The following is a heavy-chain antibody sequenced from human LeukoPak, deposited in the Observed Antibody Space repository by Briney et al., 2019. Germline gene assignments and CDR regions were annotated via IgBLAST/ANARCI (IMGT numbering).Heavy chain of an antibody. D-gene: IGHD2-2*01. CDR2: ISGSGGTT. V-gene: IGHV3-23*01. CDR3: ARDQVVPAANYYYYYYGMDV. J-gene: IGHJ6*02. CDR1: GFTFNNYA. Sequence: GGSLRLSCAASGFTFNNYAMNWVRQAPGKGLEWVSVISGSGGTTYYADSVKGRFTISRDNSKNTLYLQMNSLRAEDTAVYYCARDQVVPAANYYYYYYGMDVWGQGTTVTVSS.